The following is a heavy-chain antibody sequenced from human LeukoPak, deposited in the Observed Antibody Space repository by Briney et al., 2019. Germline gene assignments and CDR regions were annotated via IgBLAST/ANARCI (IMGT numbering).Heavy chain of an antibody. CDR1: GFTFSSYS. V-gene: IGHV3-21*04. D-gene: IGHD7-27*01. J-gene: IGHJ4*02. Sequence: PGGSLRLSCAASGFTFSSYSMNWVRQAPGKGLEWVSSISSSSSYIYYADSVKGPFTISRDNAKNSLYLQMNSLRAEDTAVYYCAKALGMSGGYYFDYWGQGTPVTVSS. CDR2: ISSSSSYI. CDR3: AKALGMSGGYYFDY.